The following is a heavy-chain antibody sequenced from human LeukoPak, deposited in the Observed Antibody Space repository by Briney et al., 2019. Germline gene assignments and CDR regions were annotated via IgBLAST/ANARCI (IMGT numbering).Heavy chain of an antibody. CDR1: GFTFSSYS. V-gene: IGHV3-21*01. Sequence: PGGSLRLSCAASGFTFSSYSMNWVRQAPGKGLEWVSSISSSSSYIYYADSVKGRFTISRDNAKNSLYLRMNSLRAEDTAVYYCARAPTDAITGTMYGYWGQGTLVTVSS. J-gene: IGHJ4*02. D-gene: IGHD1-7*01. CDR3: ARAPTDAITGTMYGY. CDR2: ISSSSSYI.